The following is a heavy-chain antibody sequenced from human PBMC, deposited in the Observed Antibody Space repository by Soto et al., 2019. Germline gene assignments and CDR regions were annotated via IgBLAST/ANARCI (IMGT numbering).Heavy chain of an antibody. Sequence: EVQLLESGGGLVQPGGSLRLSCAASGFTFRTYAMSWVRQAPGKGLEWVSAISANGDTTYYADSVKGRFTISRDNSRNTLSLQMNYLGGEDTAIYYCAKGGGYCSGGSCNVSPGSDWGQGTLVTVSS. J-gene: IGHJ4*02. D-gene: IGHD2-15*01. CDR2: ISANGDTT. CDR3: AKGGGYCSGGSCNVSPGSD. CDR1: GFTFRTYA. V-gene: IGHV3-23*01.